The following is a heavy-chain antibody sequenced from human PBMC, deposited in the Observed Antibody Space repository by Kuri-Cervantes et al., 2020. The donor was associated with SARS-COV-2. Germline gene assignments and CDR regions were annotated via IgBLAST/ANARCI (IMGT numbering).Heavy chain of an antibody. J-gene: IGHJ4*02. CDR3: ARRLKDGPPDY. Sequence: SQTLSLTCAVSGYSISSGYYWGWIRQPPGKGLEWIGSIYHRGSTYYNPSLKSRVTISVDTSKNQFSLKLSSVTAADTAVYYCARRLKDGPPDYWGQGTLVTVSS. CDR1: GYSISSGYY. V-gene: IGHV4-38-2*01. CDR2: IYHRGST.